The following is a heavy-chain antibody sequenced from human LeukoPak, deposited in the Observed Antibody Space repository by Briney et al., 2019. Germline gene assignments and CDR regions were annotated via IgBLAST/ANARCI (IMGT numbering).Heavy chain of an antibody. J-gene: IGHJ4*02. CDR3: ARQSASVLTKTGGLYYFDF. CDR1: GYSFTNYW. D-gene: IGHD3-16*01. V-gene: IGHV5-51*01. CDR2: VYPDDSDA. Sequence: GESLKISCKGSGYSFTNYWIAWLRQTPGKGLEWMGIVYPDDSDARYNPSFQGQVTISADKSISTAYLQWSSLEASDTAIFYCARQSASVLTKTGGLYYFDFWGQGTLVTVSS.